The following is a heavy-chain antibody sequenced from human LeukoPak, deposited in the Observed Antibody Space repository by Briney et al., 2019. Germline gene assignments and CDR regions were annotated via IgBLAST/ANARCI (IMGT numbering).Heavy chain of an antibody. CDR2: INPNSGGT. Sequence: ASVKVSCKASGYTFTGYHMHWVRQAPGQGLEWMGRINPNSGGTNYAQKFQGRVTMTRDTSISTAYMELSRLRSDDTAVYYCASDLGIYYDSRGYYQVYWGQGTLVTVSS. V-gene: IGHV1-2*06. J-gene: IGHJ4*02. D-gene: IGHD3-22*01. CDR1: GYTFTGYH. CDR3: ASDLGIYYDSRGYYQVY.